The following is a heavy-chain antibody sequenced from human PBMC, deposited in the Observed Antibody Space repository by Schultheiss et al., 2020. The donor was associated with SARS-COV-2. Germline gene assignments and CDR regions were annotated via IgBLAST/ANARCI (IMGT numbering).Heavy chain of an antibody. CDR1: GYSFTSYW. Sequence: GGSLRVSCKGSGYSFTSYWIGWVRQMPGKGLEWMGIIYPGDSDTRYSPSFQGQVTISADKSISTAYLQWSSLKASDTAMYYCARHFGPYGSGSYYYYYYGMDVWGQGTTVTVSS. V-gene: IGHV5-51*01. D-gene: IGHD3-10*01. J-gene: IGHJ6*02. CDR2: IYPGDSDT. CDR3: ARHFGPYGSGSYYYYYYGMDV.